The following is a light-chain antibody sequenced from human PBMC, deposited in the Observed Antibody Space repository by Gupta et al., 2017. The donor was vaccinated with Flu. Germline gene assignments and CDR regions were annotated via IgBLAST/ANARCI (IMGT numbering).Light chain of an antibody. J-gene: IGKJ1*01. CDR3: MQGAHWPWT. CDR1: QDVVYSDGNTY. V-gene: IGKV2-30*01. Sequence: VVMTQSPVSLPVTLGQPATIHCRSSQDVVYSDGNTYLHWFQQRPGQSPRRLIYRVSYRESGVPDRFSGSGSGTDFTLRINRVEAEDVGTYFCMQGAHWPWTFGQGTRLDIK. CDR2: RVS.